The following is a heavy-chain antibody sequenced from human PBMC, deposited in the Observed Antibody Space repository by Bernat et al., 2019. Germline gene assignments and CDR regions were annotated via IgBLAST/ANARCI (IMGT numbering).Heavy chain of an antibody. D-gene: IGHD4-17*01. V-gene: IGHV3-30-3*01. J-gene: IGHJ4*02. CDR3: ASIVTGYGDYGY. CDR2: ISYDGSNK. Sequence: QVQLVESGGDVVQPGRSLRLSCAASGFTFSSYAMHWVRQAPGKGLEWVALISYDGSNKYYADSVKGRFTISRDNSKNTLYLQMNSLRAEDTAVYYCASIVTGYGDYGYWGQGTLVTVSS. CDR1: GFTFSSYA.